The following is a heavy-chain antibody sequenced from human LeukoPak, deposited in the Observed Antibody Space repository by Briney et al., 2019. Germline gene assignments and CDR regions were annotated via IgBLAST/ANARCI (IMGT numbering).Heavy chain of an antibody. D-gene: IGHD3-10*01. CDR2: IYYSGST. V-gene: IGHV4-39*01. J-gene: IGHJ5*02. CDR3: ARRRGAYYYGSGSSNWFDP. Sequence: SETLSLTCTVSGGSISSSSYYWGWIRQPPGKGLEWIGSIYYSGSTYYNPSLKSRVTISVDTSKNQFSLKLSSVTAADAAAYYCARRRGAYYYGSGSSNWFDPWGQGTLVTVSS. CDR1: GGSISSSSYY.